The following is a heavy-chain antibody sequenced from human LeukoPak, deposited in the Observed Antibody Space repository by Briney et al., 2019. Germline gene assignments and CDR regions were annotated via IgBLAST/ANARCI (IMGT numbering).Heavy chain of an antibody. J-gene: IGHJ4*02. D-gene: IGHD3-10*01. CDR1: GYSFTSYW. Sequence: GEFLKISCKGSGYSFTSYWIGWVRQMPGKGLEWMGIIYPGDSDTRYSPSFQGQVTISADKSISTAYLQWSSLKASDTAMYYCARDRYYYGSGSYRVDYWGQGTLVTVSS. CDR2: IYPGDSDT. CDR3: ARDRYYYGSGSYRVDY. V-gene: IGHV5-51*01.